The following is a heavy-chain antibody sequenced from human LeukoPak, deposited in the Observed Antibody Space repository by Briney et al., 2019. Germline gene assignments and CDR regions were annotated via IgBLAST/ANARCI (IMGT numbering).Heavy chain of an antibody. Sequence: SETLSLTCAVYGGSFSGYYWSWIRQPPGKGLEWIGEINHSGSTNYNPSLKSRVTISVDTSKNQFSLKLSSVTAADTAVYYCASRYSSGWYRRSGYDYWGQGTLVTVSS. J-gene: IGHJ4*02. CDR2: INHSGST. D-gene: IGHD6-19*01. CDR1: GGSFSGYY. CDR3: ASRYSSGWYRRSGYDY. V-gene: IGHV4-34*01.